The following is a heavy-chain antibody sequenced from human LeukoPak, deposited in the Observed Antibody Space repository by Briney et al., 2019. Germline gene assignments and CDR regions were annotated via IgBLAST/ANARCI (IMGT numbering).Heavy chain of an antibody. CDR1: GGSISSHY. J-gene: IGHJ4*02. CDR2: IYYSGST. D-gene: IGHD3-22*01. Sequence: SETLSLTCTVTGGSISSHYWSWIRQPPGKGLEWIGYIYYSGSTNYNPSLKSRVTISVDTSKNQFSLKLSSVTAADTAVYYCARETYYYDSSGPRIPYYLDYWGQGTLVTVSS. V-gene: IGHV4-59*11. CDR3: ARETYYYDSSGPRIPYYLDY.